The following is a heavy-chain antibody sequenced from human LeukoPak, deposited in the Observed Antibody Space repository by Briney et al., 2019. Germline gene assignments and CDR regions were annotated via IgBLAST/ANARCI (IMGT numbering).Heavy chain of an antibody. V-gene: IGHV1-18*01. J-gene: IGHJ5*02. CDR2: ISADNGDT. CDR3: ARDLHPLVGYGDYEGWFDP. CDR1: GYTFINYG. D-gene: IGHD4-17*01. Sequence: ASVKVSCKASGYTFINYGINWVRQAPGQGLEWMGWISADNGDTNYAQKFQGRVTMTTDTSTNTVNMELRSLRSDDTAVYYCARDLHPLVGYGDYEGWFDPWGQGTLVTVSS.